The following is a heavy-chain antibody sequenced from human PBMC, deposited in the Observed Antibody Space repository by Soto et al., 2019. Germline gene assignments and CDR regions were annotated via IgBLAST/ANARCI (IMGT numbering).Heavy chain of an antibody. CDR1: DYTFSSKG. Sequence: QAQLVQSGAEVKKPGASVKVSCKASDYTFSSKGISWVRQAPVQGLERMGWISAYNGKKKYSQKVQDRVTLTTDTSTSTAYMELRSLTYDDTAVYYCARELADWNDRLGEDYYYGMDVWGQGTTVTVSS. D-gene: IGHD1-1*01. CDR2: ISAYNGKK. CDR3: ARELADWNDRLGEDYYYGMDV. J-gene: IGHJ6*02. V-gene: IGHV1-18*01.